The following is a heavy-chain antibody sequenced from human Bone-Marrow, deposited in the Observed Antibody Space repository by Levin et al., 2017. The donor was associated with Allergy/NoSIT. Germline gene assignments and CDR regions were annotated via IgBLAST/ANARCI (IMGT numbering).Heavy chain of an antibody. CDR2: ISARRTTM. CDR3: ARDEESYGDAFDI. D-gene: IGHD2-8*01. J-gene: IGHJ3*02. Sequence: PGGSLRLSCAASGFTFSTYGMIWVRQAPGKGLEWVSYISARRTTMYYADSVKGRFTISRDDAKNTQYLQMSSLRAEDTAVYYCARDEESYGDAFDIWGQGTMVTVSS. V-gene: IGHV3-48*01. CDR1: GFTFSTYG.